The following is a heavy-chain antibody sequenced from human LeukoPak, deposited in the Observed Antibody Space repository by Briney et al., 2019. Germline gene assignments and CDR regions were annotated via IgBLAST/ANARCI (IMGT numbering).Heavy chain of an antibody. D-gene: IGHD2-8*02. CDR1: GGSFTNYN. V-gene: IGHV4-34*01. CDR2: INHSGST. CDR3: ATLQDYWLDV. Sequence: PSETLSLTRALYGGSFTNYNWSWIRQPPGKGLEWIGEINHSGSTTYNPSLKSRVTISGNASKNQFTLNLSSVTAADTAVFYCATLQDYWLDVWGNGTTVTVSS. J-gene: IGHJ6*04.